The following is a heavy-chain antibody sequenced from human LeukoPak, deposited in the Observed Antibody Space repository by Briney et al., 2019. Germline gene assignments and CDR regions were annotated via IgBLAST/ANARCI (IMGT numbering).Heavy chain of an antibody. Sequence: ASVKVSCKASGYTFTGYYMHWVRQAPGQGLEWMGWINPNSGGTNYAQKFQGRVTMARDTSISTAYMELSRLRSDGTAVYYCARDETIFDHYTYYYYYYTDVWGKGTTVTVSS. D-gene: IGHD3-3*01. J-gene: IGHJ6*03. CDR3: ARDETIFDHYTYYYYYYTDV. CDR2: INPNSGGT. CDR1: GYTFTGYY. V-gene: IGHV1-2*02.